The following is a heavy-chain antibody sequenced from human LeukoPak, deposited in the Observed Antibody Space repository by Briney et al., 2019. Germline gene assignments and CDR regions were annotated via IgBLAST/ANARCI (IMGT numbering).Heavy chain of an antibody. Sequence: SETLSLTCTVSGGSISSSSHYWGWIRQPPGKGLEWIGSIYFSGSTYYNPSLKSRVTISVDTSKNQFSLKLSSVTAADTAVYYCARSDTVTPNWFDPWGQGTLVTVSS. CDR2: IYFSGST. CDR1: GGSISSSSHY. CDR3: ARSDTVTPNWFDP. V-gene: IGHV4-39*07. D-gene: IGHD4-17*01. J-gene: IGHJ5*02.